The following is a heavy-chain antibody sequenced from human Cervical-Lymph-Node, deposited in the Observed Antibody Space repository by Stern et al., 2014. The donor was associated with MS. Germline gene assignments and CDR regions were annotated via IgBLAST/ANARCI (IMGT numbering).Heavy chain of an antibody. J-gene: IGHJ3*02. CDR2: ISSSSSYI. Sequence: EVHLVESGGGLVKPGGSLRLSCAASGFTFSSHSMNWVRQAPGKGLEWVSSISSSSSYIYYADSVKVRFTISRDNAKNSLYLQRNSLRAEDTAVYYCARDRGYYDSSGYDYDAFDIWGQGTMVTVSS. CDR3: ARDRGYYDSSGYDYDAFDI. V-gene: IGHV3-21*01. D-gene: IGHD3-22*01. CDR1: GFTFSSHS.